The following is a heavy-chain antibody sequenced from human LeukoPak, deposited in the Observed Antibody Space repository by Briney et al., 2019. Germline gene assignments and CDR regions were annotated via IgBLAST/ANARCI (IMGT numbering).Heavy chain of an antibody. V-gene: IGHV4-38-2*02. Sequence: SETLSLTCTVSGYSISSGYYWGWIRQPPGKGLEWIGSIYRSGSTYYNPSLKSRVTISVDTSKNQFSLKLSSVTAADTAVYYCARMGASSGWYYLDYWGQGTLVTVSS. D-gene: IGHD6-19*01. J-gene: IGHJ4*02. CDR3: ARMGASSGWYYLDY. CDR1: GYSISSGYY. CDR2: IYRSGST.